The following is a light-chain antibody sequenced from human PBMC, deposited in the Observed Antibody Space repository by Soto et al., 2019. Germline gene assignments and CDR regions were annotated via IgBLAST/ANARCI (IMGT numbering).Light chain of an antibody. J-gene: IGLJ1*01. V-gene: IGLV2-14*01. Sequence: QSALTQPASVSGSPGLSITISCTGTSSDAGGYNSVSWYQQHPGKSPKLLIHEVTDRPSGVSSRFSGSKSGNTASLTISGLQADDEADYYCSSYTSSDTLVFGTGTKVT. CDR1: SSDAGGYNS. CDR3: SSYTSSDTLV. CDR2: EVT.